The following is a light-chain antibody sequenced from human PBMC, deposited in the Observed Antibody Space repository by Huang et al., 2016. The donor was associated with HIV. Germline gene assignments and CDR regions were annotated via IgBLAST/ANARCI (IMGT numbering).Light chain of an antibody. J-gene: IGKJ5*01. V-gene: IGKV3-11*01. CDR3: QQRSTLIT. CDR2: DAF. Sequence: DIVLTQSPDTLSLSPGQRASLFCRASHHIGSSLAWYQHKPGQAPRLLIYDAFKRATDIAARFSGGGSGTDFTLTISSLKVEDFAFYYCQQRSTLITFGQGTRLEMK. CDR1: HHIGSS.